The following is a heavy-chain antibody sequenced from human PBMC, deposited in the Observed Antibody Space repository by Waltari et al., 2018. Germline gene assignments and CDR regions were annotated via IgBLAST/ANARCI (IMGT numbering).Heavy chain of an antibody. V-gene: IGHV3-48*04. CDR1: GFTFSSYS. CDR3: ARACVTIFGVVRYFDY. D-gene: IGHD3-3*01. CDR2: ISSSSSTI. Sequence: EVQLVESGGGLVQPGGSLRLSCAASGFTFSSYSMNWVRQAPGKGLEWVSYISSSSSTIYSADSVKGRFTTSRANAKNSLYLQMNSLRAEDTAVYYCARACVTIFGVVRYFDYWGQGTLVTVSS. J-gene: IGHJ4*02.